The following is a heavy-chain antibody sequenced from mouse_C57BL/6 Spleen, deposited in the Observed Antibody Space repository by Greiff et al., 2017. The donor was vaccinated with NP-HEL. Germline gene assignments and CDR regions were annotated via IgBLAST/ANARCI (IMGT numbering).Heavy chain of an antibody. CDR3: TRRGYGSPYYFDY. CDR2: IDPETGGT. J-gene: IGHJ2*01. D-gene: IGHD1-1*01. Sequence: VQLQQSGAELVRPGASVTLSCKASGYTFTDYEMHWVKQTPVHGLEWIGAIDPETGGTAYNQKFKGKAILTADKSSSTAYMELRSLTSEDSAVYYCTRRGYGSPYYFDYWGQGTTLTVSS. V-gene: IGHV1-15*01. CDR1: GYTFTDYE.